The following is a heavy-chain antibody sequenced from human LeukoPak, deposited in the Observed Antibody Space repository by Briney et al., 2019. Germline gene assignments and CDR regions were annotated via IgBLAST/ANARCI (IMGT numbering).Heavy chain of an antibody. J-gene: IGHJ4*02. D-gene: IGHD5-18*01. V-gene: IGHV3-23*01. Sequence: GGSLRLSCAASGFILNNHAMTWVRQAPGKGLPWISVISGSGRTIEYEDSVKGRFTISRDNSKNTVSLQMNNLRVEDTAIYYCAKNVMVKRYIDYWGQGTPVTVSS. CDR3: AKNVMVKRYIDY. CDR2: ISGSGRTI. CDR1: GFILNNHA.